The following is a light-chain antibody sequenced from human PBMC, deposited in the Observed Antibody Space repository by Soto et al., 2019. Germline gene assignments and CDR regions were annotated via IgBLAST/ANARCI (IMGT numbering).Light chain of an antibody. CDR2: GAS. J-gene: IGKJ4*01. Sequence: EIEMTQSPGTLSLSPGERATLSCRASQSVSSNLAWYQQKPGQAPRLLIYGASTRATGIPARFSGSGSGTEFTLTISSLQSEDFAVYYCQQYNNWPLTFGGGTKVDIK. V-gene: IGKV3-15*01. CDR3: QQYNNWPLT. CDR1: QSVSSN.